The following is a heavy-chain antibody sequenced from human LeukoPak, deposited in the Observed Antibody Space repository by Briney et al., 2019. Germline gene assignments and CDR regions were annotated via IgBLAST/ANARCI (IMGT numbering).Heavy chain of an antibody. D-gene: IGHD4-17*01. V-gene: IGHV4-31*03. CDR3: ARDKVDYGDRSGFDY. Sequence: SSETLSLTCTVSGGSISSGGYYWSWIRQHPGKGLEWIGYIYYNGNTYYNPSLKSRVTISVDTSKNQFSLKLSSVTAADTAVYYCARDKVDYGDRSGFDYWGQGTLVTVSS. CDR2: IYYNGNT. CDR1: GGSISSGGYY. J-gene: IGHJ4*02.